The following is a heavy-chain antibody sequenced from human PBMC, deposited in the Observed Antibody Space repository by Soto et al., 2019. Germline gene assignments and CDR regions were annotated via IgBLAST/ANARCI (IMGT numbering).Heavy chain of an antibody. CDR1: GFTFSSYS. CDR2: ISGSGGST. CDR3: AKDFVVPAAMREWLPPGFDY. J-gene: IGHJ4*02. Sequence: PGGSLRLSCAASGFTFSSYSMSWVRQAPGKGLEWVSAISGSGGSTYYADSVKGRFTISRDNSKNTLYLQMNSLRAEDTAVYYCAKDFVVPAAMREWLPPGFDYWGQGTLVTVSS. V-gene: IGHV3-23*01. D-gene: IGHD2-2*01.